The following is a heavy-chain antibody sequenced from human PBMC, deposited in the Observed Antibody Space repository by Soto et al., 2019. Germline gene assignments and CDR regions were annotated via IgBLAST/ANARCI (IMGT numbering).Heavy chain of an antibody. Sequence: GGSLRLSCAASGFTFSSYSMNWVRQAPGKGLEWVSSISSSSSYIYYADSVKGQFTISRDNAKNSLYLQMNSLRAEDTAVYYCARDTARERGDCFYWGQGTLVTVSS. V-gene: IGHV3-21*01. J-gene: IGHJ4*02. CDR1: GFTFSSYS. CDR3: ARDTARERGDCFY. D-gene: IGHD2-21*02. CDR2: ISSSSSYI.